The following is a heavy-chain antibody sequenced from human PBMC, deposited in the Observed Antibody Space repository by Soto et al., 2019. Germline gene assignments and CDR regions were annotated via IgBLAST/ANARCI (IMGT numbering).Heavy chain of an antibody. Sequence: EVQLVESGGGLIQPGGSLRLSCAASGFTVSSNYMSWVRQAPGKGLEWVSVIYSGGSTYYADSVKGRFTIPGDNSKNTQYLQMDSLRAEDTAVYYCARVDGSSWYGYFDFWVKGTLVTVSS. CDR3: ARVDGSSWYGYFDF. CDR1: GFTVSSNY. V-gene: IGHV3-53*01. J-gene: IGHJ4*02. D-gene: IGHD6-13*01. CDR2: IYSGGST.